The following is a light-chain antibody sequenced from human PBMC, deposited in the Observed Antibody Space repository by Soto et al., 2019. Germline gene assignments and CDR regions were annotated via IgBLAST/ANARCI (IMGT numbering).Light chain of an antibody. CDR1: SSNIGAGYD. CDR2: GNS. CDR3: QSHDSSLSAYV. Sequence: QSVLTQPPSVSGAPGQRVTISCTGSSSNIGAGYDVHWYQQLPGTAPKLLIYGNSNRPSGVPDRFSGSKSGTSASPAITGLQAEDEADFYCQSHDSSLSAYVFGTGTKLTVL. J-gene: IGLJ1*01. V-gene: IGLV1-40*01.